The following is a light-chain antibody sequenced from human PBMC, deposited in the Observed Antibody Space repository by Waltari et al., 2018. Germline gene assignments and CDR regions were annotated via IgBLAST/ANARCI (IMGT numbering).Light chain of an antibody. CDR3: QQRHNWPLT. CDR1: ERVRSY. V-gene: IGKV3-11*01. CDR2: DAS. Sequence: EIVLTQSPATLSLSPGEGATLPCRASERVRSYLAWYQQKPCPAPSPLIYDASNRASGIPARFSGSGSGTDFSLSISSLEPEDFAVYYCQQRHNWPLTFGGGTKVEIK. J-gene: IGKJ4*01.